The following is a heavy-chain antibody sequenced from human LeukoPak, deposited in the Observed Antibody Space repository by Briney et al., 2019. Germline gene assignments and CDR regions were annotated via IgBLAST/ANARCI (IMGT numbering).Heavy chain of an antibody. CDR2: IYHSGST. D-gene: IGHD1-26*01. CDR3: ARARVYSGSYFG. CDR1: GGSISSGGYS. V-gene: IGHV4-30-2*01. J-gene: IGHJ4*02. Sequence: SQTLSLTCAVSGGSISSGGYSWSWIRQPPGKGLEWIGYIYHSGSTYYNPSLKSRVTISVDTSKNQFSLKLSSVTAADTAVYYCARARVYSGSYFGWGQGTLVTVSS.